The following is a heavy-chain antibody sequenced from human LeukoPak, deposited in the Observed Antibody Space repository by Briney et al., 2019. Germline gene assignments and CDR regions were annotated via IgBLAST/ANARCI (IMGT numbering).Heavy chain of an antibody. V-gene: IGHV1-2*02. CDR2: INPNSGGT. Sequence: ASVTVSCKASGYTFTVYYMHWVRQAPGQGLEWMGWINPNSGGTNYAQKFQGRVTMTRDTSISTAYMELSRLRSDDTAVYYCARDRRVRAAAGIVGVSSRNWFDPWGQGTLVTVSS. D-gene: IGHD6-13*01. CDR3: ARDRRVRAAAGIVGVSSRNWFDP. CDR1: GYTFTVYY. J-gene: IGHJ5*02.